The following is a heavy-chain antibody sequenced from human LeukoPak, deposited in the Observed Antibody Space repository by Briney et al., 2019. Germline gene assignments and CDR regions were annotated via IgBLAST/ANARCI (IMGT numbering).Heavy chain of an antibody. Sequence: PGGSLRLSCAASGFPFSSHGMHWVRQAPGKELEWVAVISYDRSNKYYADSVKGRFTISRDNSKNTLYLQMNSLRAEDTAVYYCAKDPSFGVENYGMDVWGQGTTVTVSS. CDR1: GFPFSSHG. CDR2: ISYDRSNK. V-gene: IGHV3-30*18. J-gene: IGHJ6*02. D-gene: IGHD3-3*01. CDR3: AKDPSFGVENYGMDV.